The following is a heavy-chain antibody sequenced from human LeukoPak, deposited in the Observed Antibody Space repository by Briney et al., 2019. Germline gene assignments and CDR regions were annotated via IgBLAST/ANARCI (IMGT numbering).Heavy chain of an antibody. J-gene: IGHJ4*02. CDR3: AREAVASLGYFDY. CDR2: IYYSGST. CDR1: GGSFSGYY. V-gene: IGHV4-59*01. Sequence: SETLSLTCAVYGGSFSGYYWSWIRQPPGKGLEWIGYIYYSGSTNYNPSLKSRATISVDTSKNQFSLKLSSVTAADTAVYYCAREAVASLGYFDYWGQGTLVTVSS. D-gene: IGHD6-19*01.